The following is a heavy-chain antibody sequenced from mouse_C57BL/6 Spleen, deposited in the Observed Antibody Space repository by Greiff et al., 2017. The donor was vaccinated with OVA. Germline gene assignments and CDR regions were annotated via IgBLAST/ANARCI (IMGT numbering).Heavy chain of an antibody. J-gene: IGHJ2*01. CDR3: ASKSTLLSMDY. CDR1: GYTFTGYW. V-gene: IGHV1-9*01. CDR2: ILPGSGST. Sequence: QVQLQQSGAELMKPGASVKLSCKATGYTFTGYWIAWVQQGPGHGLEWIGEILPGSGSTNYHDKFKGKATFTADTASNTAYMQLSRLTTEDSAIYYCASKSTLLSMDYWGQGTTLTVSS. D-gene: IGHD1-1*01.